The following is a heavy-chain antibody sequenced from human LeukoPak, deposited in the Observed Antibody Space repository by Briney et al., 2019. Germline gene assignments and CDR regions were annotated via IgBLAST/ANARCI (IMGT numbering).Heavy chain of an antibody. CDR1: GGTFSSYA. J-gene: IGHJ4*02. CDR3: AREWGDGYNTPVGY. CDR2: IIPILGIA. D-gene: IGHD5-24*01. Sequence: ASVKVSCKASGGTFSSYAISWVRQAPGQGLEWIGRIIPILGIANYAQKFQGRVTITADKSTSTAYMELSSLRSEDTAVYYCAREWGDGYNTPVGYWGQGTLVTVSS. V-gene: IGHV1-69*04.